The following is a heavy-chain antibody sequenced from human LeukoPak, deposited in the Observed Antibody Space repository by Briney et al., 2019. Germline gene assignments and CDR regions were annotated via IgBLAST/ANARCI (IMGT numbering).Heavy chain of an antibody. CDR3: ARVYCSGGSCSYFDY. Sequence: SETLSLTCTVSAGSISSGGYYWSWIRQHPGKGLEWIGYIYYSGSTYYNPSLKSRVTISVDTSKNQFSLKLSSVTAADTAVYYCARVYCSGGSCSYFDYWGQGTLVTVSS. CDR1: AGSISSGGYY. D-gene: IGHD2-15*01. V-gene: IGHV4-31*03. J-gene: IGHJ4*02. CDR2: IYYSGST.